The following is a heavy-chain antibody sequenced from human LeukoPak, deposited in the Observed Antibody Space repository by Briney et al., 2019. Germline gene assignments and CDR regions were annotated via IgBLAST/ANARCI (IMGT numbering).Heavy chain of an antibody. V-gene: IGHV4-34*01. D-gene: IGHD5-18*01. CDR1: GGSFSGYY. CDR3: ARGGARIQLWLRGGFDY. J-gene: IGHJ4*02. Sequence: PSETLSLTCAVSGGSFSGYYWSWIRQPPGKGLEWIGEINHSGSTNYNPSLKSRVTISVDTSKNQFSLKLSSVTAADTAVYYCARGGARIQLWLRGGFDYWGQGTLVTVSS. CDR2: INHSGST.